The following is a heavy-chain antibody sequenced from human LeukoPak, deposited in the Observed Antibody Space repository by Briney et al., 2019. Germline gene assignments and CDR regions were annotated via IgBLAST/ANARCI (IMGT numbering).Heavy chain of an antibody. V-gene: IGHV7-4-1*02. D-gene: IGHD5-18*01. CDR1: GYTFTSYA. CDR3: AREPDTAMVTVDY. Sequence: GASVTVSCTASGYTFTSYAMNWVRQAPGQGLEWMGWINTNTGNPTYAQGFTGRFVFSLDTSVSTAYLQTSSLKAEDTAVYYCAREPDTAMVTVDYWGQGTLVTVSS. J-gene: IGHJ4*02. CDR2: INTNTGNP.